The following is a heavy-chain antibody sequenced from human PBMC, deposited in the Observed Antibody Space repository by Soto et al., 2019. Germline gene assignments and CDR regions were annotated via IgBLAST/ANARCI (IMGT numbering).Heavy chain of an antibody. J-gene: IGHJ4*02. V-gene: IGHV3-15*01. CDR1: GFTFSNAW. D-gene: IGHD2-15*01. Sequence: EVQLVESGGGLVKPGGSLRLSCAASGFTFSNAWMSWVRQAPGKGLEWVGRIKSKTDGGTTDYAAPVKGRFSILRDDSKNTLYLQMNSLTTEDTAVYYCTTVTYSSDGLDYWGQGTLVTVSS. CDR2: IKSKTDGGTT. CDR3: TTVTYSSDGLDY.